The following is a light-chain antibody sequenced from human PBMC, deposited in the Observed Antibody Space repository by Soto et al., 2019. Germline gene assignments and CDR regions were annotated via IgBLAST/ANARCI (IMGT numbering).Light chain of an antibody. Sequence: QPVLPQSPSASASLGASVKLTCTLSSGHSSYAIAWHQQQPEKGPRYLMKLSSDGSHSKGDGIPDRFSGSSSGAERYLTISSLPSEDEADYYCQTWDTGARVVFGGGTKLTVL. CDR2: LSSDGSH. CDR3: QTWDTGARVV. CDR1: SGHSSYA. J-gene: IGLJ2*01. V-gene: IGLV4-69*01.